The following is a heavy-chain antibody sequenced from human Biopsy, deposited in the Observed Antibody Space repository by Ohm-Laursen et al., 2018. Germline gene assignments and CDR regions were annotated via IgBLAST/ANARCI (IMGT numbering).Heavy chain of an antibody. J-gene: IGHJ4*02. D-gene: IGHD6-19*01. V-gene: IGHV1-46*01. CDR2: INPSGSTT. Sequence: ASVKVSCNASGYSFTSYYMHWVRQAPGQGLEWMGMINPSGSTTSYSQIFQGRVTMTRDTSKSTVYMELSSLRSVDTAVYFCARNTGWYGDLYYFDYWGQGTLVTVPS. CDR1: GYSFTSYY. CDR3: ARNTGWYGDLYYFDY.